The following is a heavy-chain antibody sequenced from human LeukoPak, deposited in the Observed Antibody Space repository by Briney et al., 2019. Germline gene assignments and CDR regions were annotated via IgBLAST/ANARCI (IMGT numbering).Heavy chain of an antibody. D-gene: IGHD2-15*01. Sequence: PGGPLRLSCAASGFTFSVYSMNWVRQAPGKGLEWVSYISSSSSAIYYADSVKGRFTISRDNAKNSLYLQMNSLRAEDTAVYYCARDACSGGSCYYYYYYMDVWGRGTTVTVSS. V-gene: IGHV3-48*01. CDR3: ARDACSGGSCYYYYYYMDV. CDR1: GFTFSVYS. CDR2: ISSSSSAI. J-gene: IGHJ6*03.